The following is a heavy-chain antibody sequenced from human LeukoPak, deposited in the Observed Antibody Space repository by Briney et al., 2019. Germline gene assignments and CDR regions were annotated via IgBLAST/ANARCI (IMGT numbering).Heavy chain of an antibody. CDR2: ISSSSSTI. CDR1: GFTFSSYS. CDR3: ARGATVVTPDFDY. J-gene: IGHJ4*02. D-gene: IGHD4-23*01. Sequence: GGSLRLSCAASGFTFSSYSMNWVRQAPGKGLEWVSYISSSSSTIYYADSVKGRFTISRDNAKNSLYLQMNSLRAEDAAVYYCARGATVVTPDFDYWGQGTLVTVSS. V-gene: IGHV3-48*01.